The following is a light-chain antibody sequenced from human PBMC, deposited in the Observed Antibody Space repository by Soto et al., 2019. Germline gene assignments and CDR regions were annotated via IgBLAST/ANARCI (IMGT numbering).Light chain of an antibody. Sequence: PGERATLSCRASQSVSSSDLAWYQQKPGQAPRLLIYGASSRATGIPDRFSGSGSGTDFTLTISRLEPEDFAVYYCQQYGSSPPTFGQGTKVDIK. CDR1: QSVSSSD. J-gene: IGKJ1*01. CDR3: QQYGSSPPT. CDR2: GAS. V-gene: IGKV3-20*01.